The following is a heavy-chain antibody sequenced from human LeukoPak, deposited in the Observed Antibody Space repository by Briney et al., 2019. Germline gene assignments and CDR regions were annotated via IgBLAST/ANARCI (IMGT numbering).Heavy chain of an antibody. J-gene: IGHJ4*02. CDR1: GYSFTSYW. CDR3: ATAAILPIAAAAHAPDY. CDR2: IYPGDSGT. V-gene: IGHV5-51*01. D-gene: IGHD6-13*01. Sequence: GESLQISCKGSGYSFTSYWIGWVRPMPGKGLEWMGIIYPGDSGTRYSPSFQGQVTISADKSISTAYLQWSSLKASDTAMYYCATAAILPIAAAAHAPDYWGQGTLVTVSS.